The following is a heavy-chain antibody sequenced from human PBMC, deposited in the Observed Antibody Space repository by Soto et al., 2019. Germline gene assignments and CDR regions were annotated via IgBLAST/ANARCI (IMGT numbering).Heavy chain of an antibody. D-gene: IGHD2-21*02. CDR1: GFTVSSHY. Sequence: EVPLVESGGGLVQPGGSLRLSCAASGFTVSSHYMSWVRQAPGKGLEWVSVIYSGGSTYYTDSVKGRFTISRDNSKNTLFLQMNSLRAEDTAVYYCARDYYGGNSRYFDLWGRGTLVTDSS. J-gene: IGHJ2*01. V-gene: IGHV3-66*01. CDR3: ARDYYGGNSRYFDL. CDR2: IYSGGST.